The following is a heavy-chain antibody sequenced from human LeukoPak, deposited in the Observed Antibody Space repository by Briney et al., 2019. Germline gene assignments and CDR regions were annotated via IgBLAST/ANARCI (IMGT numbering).Heavy chain of an antibody. CDR2: IYTSGST. CDR3: ARDIGAGGFDY. D-gene: IGHD1-26*01. J-gene: IGHJ4*02. V-gene: IGHV4-61*02. Sequence: SETLSLTCTVSGGSISSGSYYWSWIRQPAGKGLEWIGRIYTSGSTNYNPSRKSRVTISVDTSKNQFSLKLSSVTAADTAVYYCARDIGAGGFDYWGQGTLVTVSS. CDR1: GGSISSGSYY.